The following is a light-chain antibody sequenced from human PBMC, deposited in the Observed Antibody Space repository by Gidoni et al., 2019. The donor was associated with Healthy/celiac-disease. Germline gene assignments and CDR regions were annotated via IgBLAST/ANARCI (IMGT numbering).Light chain of an antibody. Sequence: EIVLTQSPGTLSLSPGERATLSCRASQSVSSSYLAWYQQKPGQAPRLLIYGASSRATGIPERFSGSGSGPDFTLTISRLDPEDFAVYYCQQYGSSPPKYTFGQXTKLEIK. J-gene: IGKJ2*01. CDR2: GAS. V-gene: IGKV3-20*01. CDR1: QSVSSSY. CDR3: QQYGSSPPKYT.